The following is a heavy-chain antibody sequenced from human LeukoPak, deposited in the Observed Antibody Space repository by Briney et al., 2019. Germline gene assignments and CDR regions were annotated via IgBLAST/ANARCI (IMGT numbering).Heavy chain of an antibody. J-gene: IGHJ4*02. V-gene: IGHV4-39*02. CDR3: HSHKWGGNGAFVY. CDR1: GGSITIGSYY. CDR2: VYYTGRT. D-gene: IGHD4-23*01. Sequence: SETLSLTCTVSGGSITIGSYYWGWIRQPPGKGLEWIGSVYYTGRTHFNPSLKSRVTIYVETSRKHFSLRLSSVTAADTAVYCAHSHKWGGNGAFVYWGQGSLVTVSS.